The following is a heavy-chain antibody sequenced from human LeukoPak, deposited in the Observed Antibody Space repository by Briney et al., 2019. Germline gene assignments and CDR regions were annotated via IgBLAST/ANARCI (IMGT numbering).Heavy chain of an antibody. D-gene: IGHD4-23*01. J-gene: IGHJ5*02. V-gene: IGHV4-59*01. CDR2: IYYSGST. CDR3: ARDFDGGKVWFDP. CDR1: GGSFSGYY. Sequence: SETLSLTCAVYGGSFSGYYWSWIRQPPGKGLEWIGYIYYSGSTNYNPSLKSRVTISVDTSKNQFSLKLSSVTAADTAVYYCARDFDGGKVWFDPWGQGTLVTVSS.